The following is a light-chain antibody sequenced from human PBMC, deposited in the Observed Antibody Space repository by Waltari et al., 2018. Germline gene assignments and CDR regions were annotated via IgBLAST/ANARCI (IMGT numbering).Light chain of an antibody. CDR1: QSISTY. CDR2: AAS. J-gene: IGKJ1*01. Sequence: DIQMTQSPSSLSASVGDRVTITCRAGQSISTYLNWYQRKPGRAPELLIYAASTLQGGVPSRFSGSGSGTDFTLTISSLQPEDFATYYCQQSYRIPRTFGQGTKVEI. V-gene: IGKV1-39*01. CDR3: QQSYRIPRT.